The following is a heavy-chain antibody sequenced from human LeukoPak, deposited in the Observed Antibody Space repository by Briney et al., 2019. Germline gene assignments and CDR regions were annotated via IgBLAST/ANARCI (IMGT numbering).Heavy chain of an antibody. J-gene: IGHJ5*01. V-gene: IGHV3-23*01. D-gene: IGHD2-21*01. CDR2: ISGTGGAT. Sequence: GGSLRLSCVASGFSFGNNAMSSVRQAPGKGLQWVSQISGTGGATWYAGFARDRFTISRDNSKKTLYLQMSGLRVEDTAMYYCVKDPRDTYGTNWFVSWGQGTLLIVSS. CDR3: VKDPRDTYGTNWFVS. CDR1: GFSFGNNA.